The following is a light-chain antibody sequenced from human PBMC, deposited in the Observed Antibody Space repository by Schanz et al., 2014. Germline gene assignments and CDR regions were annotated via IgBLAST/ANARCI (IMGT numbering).Light chain of an antibody. V-gene: IGLV2-14*03. CDR2: DVS. CDR3: SSYTSSSTPLWV. J-gene: IGLJ3*02. CDR1: RSDVGGYNY. Sequence: QSALTQPASVSGSPGQSITISCTGTRSDVGGYNYVSWYQQHPGKAPQLMIYDVSDRPSGVSNRFSGSKSGNTASLTISGLQAEDEADYYCSSYTSSSTPLWVFGGGTKLTVL.